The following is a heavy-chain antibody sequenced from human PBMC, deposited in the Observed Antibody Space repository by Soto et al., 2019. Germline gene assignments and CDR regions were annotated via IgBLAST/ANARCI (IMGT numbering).Heavy chain of an antibody. CDR1: GFTFSSYS. Sequence: GGSLRLSCAASGFTFSSYSMVWVRQAPGKGLEWLSHISTASSAKDYADFVKGRFTISRDDAKNSLYLQMSSLRAEDTAVYYCARDVDWAFDYWGQGTLVTVSS. V-gene: IGHV3-48*01. D-gene: IGHD3-9*01. CDR3: ARDVDWAFDY. CDR2: ISTASSAK. J-gene: IGHJ4*02.